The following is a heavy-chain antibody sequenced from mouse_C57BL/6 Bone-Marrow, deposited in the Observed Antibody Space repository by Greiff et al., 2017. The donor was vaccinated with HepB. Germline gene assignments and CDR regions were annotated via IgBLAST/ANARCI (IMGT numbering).Heavy chain of an antibody. V-gene: IGHV1-18*01. CDR1: GYTFTDYN. CDR3: AREDAGFYWYFDV. J-gene: IGHJ1*03. CDR2: INPNNGGT. Sequence: VQLQQSGPELVKPGASVKIPCKASGYTFTDYNMDWVKQSHGKSLEWIGDINPNNGGTIYNQKFKGKATLTVDKSSSTAYMELRSLTSEDTAVYYCAREDAGFYWYFDVWDTGTTVTVSS.